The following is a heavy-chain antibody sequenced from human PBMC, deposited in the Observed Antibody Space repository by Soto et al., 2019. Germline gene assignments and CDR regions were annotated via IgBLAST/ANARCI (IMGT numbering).Heavy chain of an antibody. Sequence: GSLRLSCAASGFAFSSYSMNWVRQAPGRGLEWVSSISSSGSYIYYADSVKGRFTISRGNAKNSLYLQMNSLRAEDTAVYYCARGQYSGYGPQDYWGQGTLVTVSS. D-gene: IGHD5-12*01. CDR2: ISSSGSYI. CDR3: ARGQYSGYGPQDY. V-gene: IGHV3-21*01. CDR1: GFAFSSYS. J-gene: IGHJ4*02.